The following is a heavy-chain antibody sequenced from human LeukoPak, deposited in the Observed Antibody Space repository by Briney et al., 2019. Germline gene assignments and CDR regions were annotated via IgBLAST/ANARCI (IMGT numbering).Heavy chain of an antibody. V-gene: IGHV3-30*18. CDR1: GFTFSSYG. Sequence: PGGSLRLSCAASGFTFSSYGMHWVRQAPGKGLEWVAVISYDGSNKYYADSVKGRFTISRDNSKNTLYLHMNSLRAEDTAVYYCAKEGYYYGSSGYNYYYGMDVWGQGTTVTVSS. D-gene: IGHD3-22*01. CDR2: ISYDGSNK. J-gene: IGHJ6*02. CDR3: AKEGYYYGSSGYNYYYGMDV.